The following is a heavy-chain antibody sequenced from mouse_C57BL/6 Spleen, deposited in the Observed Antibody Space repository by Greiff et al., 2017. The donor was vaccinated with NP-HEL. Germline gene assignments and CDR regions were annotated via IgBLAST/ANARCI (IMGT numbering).Heavy chain of an antibody. Sequence: QVQLQQPGTELVKPEASVKLSCKASGYTFTSYWMHWVKQRPGQGLEWIGNINPSNGGTNYNEKFKSKATLTVDKSSSTAYMQLSSLTSEDSAVYYCALTGGYDYDDGAFDYWGQGTTLTVSS. D-gene: IGHD2-4*01. V-gene: IGHV1-53*01. J-gene: IGHJ2*01. CDR1: GYTFTSYW. CDR2: INPSNGGT. CDR3: ALTGGYDYDDGAFDY.